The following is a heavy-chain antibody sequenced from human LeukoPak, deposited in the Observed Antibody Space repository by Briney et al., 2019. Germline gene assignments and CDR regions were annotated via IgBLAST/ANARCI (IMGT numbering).Heavy chain of an antibody. D-gene: IGHD6-13*01. CDR3: ARGTIAADDYYYMDV. CDR2: IYTSGST. V-gene: IGHV4-4*07. Sequence: KSSEALSLTCQVSGDSISSYYWSWIRQPAGKGLEWIGRIYTSGSTDYNPSLKSRVIISVDTSKNHFSLKLSSVTAADTAVYYCARGTIAADDYYYMDVWGKGTTVTISS. J-gene: IGHJ6*03. CDR1: GDSISSYY.